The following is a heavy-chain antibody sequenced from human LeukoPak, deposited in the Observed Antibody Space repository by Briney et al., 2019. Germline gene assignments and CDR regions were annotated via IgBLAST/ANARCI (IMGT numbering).Heavy chain of an antibody. CDR3: ARAFSSGYYPYYFDY. CDR1: GGSFSSYY. V-gene: IGHV4-34*01. CDR2: INHGGST. J-gene: IGHJ4*02. D-gene: IGHD3-22*01. Sequence: PSETLSLTCAVYGGSFSSYYWSWIRQPPGKGLEWIGEINHGGSTNYNPSLKSRVTISVDTSKYQFSLKLSSVTAADTAVYYCARAFSSGYYPYYFDYWGQGTLVTVSS.